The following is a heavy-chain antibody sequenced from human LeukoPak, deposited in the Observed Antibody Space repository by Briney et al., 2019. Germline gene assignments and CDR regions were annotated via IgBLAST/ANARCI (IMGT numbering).Heavy chain of an antibody. CDR2: IYYSGST. V-gene: IGHV4-39*01. CDR1: GGSISSSSYY. CDR3: ARVKYSGSLWFDP. J-gene: IGHJ5*02. D-gene: IGHD1-26*01. Sequence: PSETLSLTCTVSGGSISSSSYYWGWIRQPPGKGLEWIGSIYYSGSTYYNPSLKSRVTISVDTSKNQFSLKLSSVTAADTAVYYCARVKYSGSLWFDPWGQGTLVTVSS.